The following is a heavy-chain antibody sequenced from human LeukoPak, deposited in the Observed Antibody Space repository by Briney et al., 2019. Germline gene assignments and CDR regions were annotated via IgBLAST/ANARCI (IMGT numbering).Heavy chain of an antibody. CDR1: GFTFSSYS. CDR3: ASPSWDGVDTATP. Sequence: PGGSLRLSCAASGFTFSSYSMNWDRQAPGKGLEWVSSISSSSSCIYYADSVKGRFTISRDNAKNSLYLQMNSLRAEDTAVYYCASPSWDGVDTATPWGQGTTVTVSS. J-gene: IGHJ6*02. D-gene: IGHD5-18*01. CDR2: ISSSSSCI. V-gene: IGHV3-21*01.